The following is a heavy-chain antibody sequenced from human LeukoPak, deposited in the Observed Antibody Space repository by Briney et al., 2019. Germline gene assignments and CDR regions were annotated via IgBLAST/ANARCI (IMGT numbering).Heavy chain of an antibody. V-gene: IGHV3-15*01. CDR3: TKYSGYDPEFDY. CDR1: GFTFSNAW. CDR2: IKSKTDGGTT. Sequence: GGSLRLSCAASGFTFSNAWMSWFRQAPGKGLEWVGRIKSKTDGGTTDYAAPVKGRFTISRDDSKNTLYLQMNSLKTEDTAVYYCTKYSGYDPEFDYWGQGTLVTVSS. J-gene: IGHJ4*02. D-gene: IGHD5-12*01.